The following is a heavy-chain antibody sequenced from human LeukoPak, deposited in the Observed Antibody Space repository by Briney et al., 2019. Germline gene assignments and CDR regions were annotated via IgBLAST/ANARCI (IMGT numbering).Heavy chain of an antibody. V-gene: IGHV4-30-2*01. CDR2: INHSGST. CDR1: GGSISSGGYS. Sequence: SETLSLTCAVSGGSISSGGYSWSWIRQPPGKGLEWIGEINHSGSTNYNPSLKSRVTISVDTSKNQFSLKLSSVTAADTAVYYCARGRETVAGTYYFDYWGQGTLVTVSS. D-gene: IGHD6-19*01. CDR3: ARGRETVAGTYYFDY. J-gene: IGHJ4*02.